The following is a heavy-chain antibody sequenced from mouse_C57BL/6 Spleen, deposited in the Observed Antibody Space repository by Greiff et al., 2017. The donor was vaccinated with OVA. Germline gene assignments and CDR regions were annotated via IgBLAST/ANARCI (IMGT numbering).Heavy chain of an antibody. V-gene: IGHV1-85*01. Sequence: QVQLQQSGPELVKPGASVKLSCKASGYTFTSYDINWVKQRPGQGLEWIGWLYPRDGSTKSNETFKGKATLTVDTSSSTAYMELYSLTSEDSAVDFCARSDSSGYGGYFDYWGQGTTLTVSS. D-gene: IGHD3-2*02. CDR1: GYTFTSYD. CDR2: LYPRDGST. J-gene: IGHJ2*01. CDR3: ARSDSSGYGGYFDY.